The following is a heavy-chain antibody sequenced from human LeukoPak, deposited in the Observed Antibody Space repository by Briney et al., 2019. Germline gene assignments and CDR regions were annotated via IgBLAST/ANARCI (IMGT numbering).Heavy chain of an antibody. Sequence: GDSLKISCEASGFNFNNYWVGWVRQMPGKGLEWMGIIYPGDYDARYSPSFQGHVTISVDKSISTAYLQWRSLRASDTAMYFCAGHSFDTVDAFDVWGQGTIVTVS. D-gene: IGHD2-2*02. J-gene: IGHJ3*01. V-gene: IGHV5-51*01. CDR3: AGHSFDTVDAFDV. CDR1: GFNFNNYW. CDR2: IYPGDYDA.